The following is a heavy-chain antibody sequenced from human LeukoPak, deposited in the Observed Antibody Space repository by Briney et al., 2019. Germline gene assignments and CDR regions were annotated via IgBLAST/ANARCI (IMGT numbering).Heavy chain of an antibody. CDR2: INHSGST. D-gene: IGHD3-10*01. Sequence: PSETLSLTCAVYGGSFSGYYWSWIRQPPGKGLEWIGEINHSGSTNYNPSLKSRVTISGDTSKNQFSLKLSSVTAADTAVYYCARATRRMVRGVIITPYDYWGQGTLVTVSS. V-gene: IGHV4-34*01. CDR3: ARATRRMVRGVIITPYDY. J-gene: IGHJ4*02. CDR1: GGSFSGYY.